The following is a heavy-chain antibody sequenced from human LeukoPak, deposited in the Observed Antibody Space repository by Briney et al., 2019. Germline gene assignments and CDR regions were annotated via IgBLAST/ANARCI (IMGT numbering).Heavy chain of an antibody. CDR1: GGSIRSSSYY. CDR2: IYYGGST. D-gene: IGHD3-10*01. J-gene: IGHJ4*02. V-gene: IGHV4-39*07. CDR3: ARSAMVRGPPRV. Sequence: SETLSLTCTVSGGSIRSSSYYWGWIRQPPGKGLEWIGNIYYGGSTYYNPSLKSRVTISVDTSKNQFSLKLSSVTAADTAVYYCARSAMVRGPPRVWGQGTLVTVSS.